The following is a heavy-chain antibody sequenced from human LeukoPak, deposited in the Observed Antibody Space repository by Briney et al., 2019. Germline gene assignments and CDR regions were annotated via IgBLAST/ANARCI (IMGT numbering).Heavy chain of an antibody. V-gene: IGHV5-51*01. CDR1: GYRFTSYW. Sequence: GESLKISCKGSGYRFTSYWIGWVRQMPGKGLEWMGIIYPDDSDTRYSPSFQGQVTISADKSINTAYLQWSSLKASDTAMYYCARQRVGAISSYYYYYYLDVWGKGTTVTISS. J-gene: IGHJ6*03. D-gene: IGHD1-26*01. CDR2: IYPDDSDT. CDR3: ARQRVGAISSYYYYYYLDV.